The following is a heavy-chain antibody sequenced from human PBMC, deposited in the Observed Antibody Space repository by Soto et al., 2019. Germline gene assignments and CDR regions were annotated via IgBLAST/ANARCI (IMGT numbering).Heavy chain of an antibody. V-gene: IGHV3-23*01. CDR1: GFTFSTYA. CDR3: AKTAGDSYYYMDV. J-gene: IGHJ6*03. CDR2: ISGSGGST. D-gene: IGHD4-17*01. Sequence: PGGSLRLSCAGSGFTFSTYAMSWVRQAPGKGLQWVSSISGSGGSTYYVDSVKGRFTISRDNSRNTLYLQMNSLRAEDTAVYYCAKTAGDSYYYMDVWGKGTTVTVSS.